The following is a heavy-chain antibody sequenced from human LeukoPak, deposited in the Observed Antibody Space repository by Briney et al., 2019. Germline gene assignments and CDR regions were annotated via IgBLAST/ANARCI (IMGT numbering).Heavy chain of an antibody. J-gene: IGHJ4*02. Sequence: SETLSLTCTVSGGSISSYYWSWIRQPPGKGLEWIGYIYYSGSTNYNPSLKSRVTISVDTSKNQFSLKLSSVTAADTAVCYCARSGVVVGATSPFDYWGQGTLVTVSS. CDR1: GGSISSYY. V-gene: IGHV4-59*01. D-gene: IGHD1-26*01. CDR3: ARSGVVVGATSPFDY. CDR2: IYYSGST.